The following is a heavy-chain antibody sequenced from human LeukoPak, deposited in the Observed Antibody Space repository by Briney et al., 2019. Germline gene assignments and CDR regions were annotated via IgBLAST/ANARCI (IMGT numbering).Heavy chain of an antibody. CDR3: AMSGSYRRSIRGPPPLDY. CDR2: IWYDGSNK. CDR1: GFTFSSYG. D-gene: IGHD1-26*01. V-gene: IGHV3-33*01. J-gene: IGHJ4*02. Sequence: GRSLRLSCAASGFTFSSYGMHWVRQAPGKGLEWVAVIWYDGSNKYYADSVKGRFTISRDNSKYTLYLQMNSLRAEDTAVYYCAMSGSYRRSIRGPPPLDYWGQGTLVTVSS.